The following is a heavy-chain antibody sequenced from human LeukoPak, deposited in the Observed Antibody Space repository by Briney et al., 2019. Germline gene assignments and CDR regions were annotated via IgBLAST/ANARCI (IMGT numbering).Heavy chain of an antibody. D-gene: IGHD3-3*01. J-gene: IGHJ4*02. CDR2: MNPNRGNT. Sequence: ASVNVSCKASVYTFTSYDINWVRQATGQGRAGVGLMNPNRGNTGYAQKFQGRVTMTRNTSISTAYMELSSLRSEDTAVYYCARNLISIFGVVIQAFAYWGQGTLVTVSS. V-gene: IGHV1-8*01. CDR3: ARNLISIFGVVIQAFAY. CDR1: VYTFTSYD.